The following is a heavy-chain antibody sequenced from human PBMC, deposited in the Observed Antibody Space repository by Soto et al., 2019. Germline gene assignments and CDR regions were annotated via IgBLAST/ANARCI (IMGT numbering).Heavy chain of an antibody. CDR2: IYYSGST. Sequence: PSETLSLTCTVSGGSISSGDYYWSWIRQPPGKGVEWIGYIYYSGSTYYNPSLKSRVTISVDTSKDQFSLKLSSVTAADTAVYYSARANPSPSYYYYGMDVWGQGTAVTVSS. CDR3: ARANPSPSYYYYGMDV. J-gene: IGHJ6*02. CDR1: GGSISSGDYY. V-gene: IGHV4-30-4*01.